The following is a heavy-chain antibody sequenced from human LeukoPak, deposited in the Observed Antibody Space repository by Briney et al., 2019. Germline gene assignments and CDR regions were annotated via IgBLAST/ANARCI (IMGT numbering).Heavy chain of an antibody. V-gene: IGHV4-59*01. CDR3: ARDKCSGGSCYSDNYDAFDI. CDR1: GGSISSYY. J-gene: IGHJ3*02. Sequence: PSETLSLTCTVSGGSISSYYWSWIRQPPGKGLECLAYNYYSGSTNYNPSLKSRVTISVDTSKNQFSLKLSSVTAADTAVYYCARDKCSGGSCYSDNYDAFDIWGQGTMVTVSS. CDR2: NYYSGST. D-gene: IGHD2-15*01.